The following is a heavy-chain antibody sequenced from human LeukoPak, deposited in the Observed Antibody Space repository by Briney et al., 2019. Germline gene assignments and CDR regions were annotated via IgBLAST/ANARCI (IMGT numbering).Heavy chain of an antibody. CDR1: GGSISSYY. CDR2: IYYSGST. Sequence: SETLSLTCTVSGGSISSYYWSWIRQPPGKGLEWIGYIYYSGSTNYNPSLKSRVTISVDTSKNQFSLKLSSVTAADTAVYYCARDKALWFGKRYFDYWGQGTLVTVSS. V-gene: IGHV4-59*01. J-gene: IGHJ4*02. D-gene: IGHD3-10*01. CDR3: ARDKALWFGKRYFDY.